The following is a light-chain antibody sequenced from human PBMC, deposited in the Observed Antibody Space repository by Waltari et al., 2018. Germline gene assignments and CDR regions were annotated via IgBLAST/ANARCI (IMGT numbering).Light chain of an antibody. V-gene: IGLV2-23*01. Sequence: QSALTQPASVSGSPGQSITISCTGTSSDVGSYNLVSWYQQHPGKAPKLMIYEGSKRPSGVSNRFCGSKSGNTASLTISGLQAEDEADYYCCSYAGSSPYVFGTGTKVTVL. CDR2: EGS. CDR3: CSYAGSSPYV. J-gene: IGLJ1*01. CDR1: SSDVGSYNL.